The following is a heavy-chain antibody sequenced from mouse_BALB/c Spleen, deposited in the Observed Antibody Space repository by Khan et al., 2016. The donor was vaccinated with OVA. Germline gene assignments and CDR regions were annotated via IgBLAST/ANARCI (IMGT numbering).Heavy chain of an antibody. V-gene: IGHV1S136*01. Sequence: VQLKESGPELVKPGASVKMSCKASGYIFTNYVLHWVKQKPGQGLEWIGYINPYNGGTQYNEKFKGKATLASDKSSITAYMELSSLTSEASAVYYCARGNWQSYYFDYWGQGTTLTLSS. D-gene: IGHD4-1*01. J-gene: IGHJ2*01. CDR1: GYIFTNYV. CDR2: INPYNGGT. CDR3: ARGNWQSYYFDY.